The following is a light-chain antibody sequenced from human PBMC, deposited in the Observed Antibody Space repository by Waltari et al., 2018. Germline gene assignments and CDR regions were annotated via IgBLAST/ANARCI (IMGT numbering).Light chain of an antibody. CDR1: SLRTSS. CDR3: SSRDSSASHVL. Sequence: SSELTQDPAVSVALGQTVRSTCQGASLRTSSASGYQQKSGQAPILVLFGKNKRPSGIPDRFSGYNSETTTSLTITGAQAEDEADYYCSSRDSSASHVLFAGGTKLTVL. J-gene: IGLJ2*01. CDR2: GKN. V-gene: IGLV3-19*01.